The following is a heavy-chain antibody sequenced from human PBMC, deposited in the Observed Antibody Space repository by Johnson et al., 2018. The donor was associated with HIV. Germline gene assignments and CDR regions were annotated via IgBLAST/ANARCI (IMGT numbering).Heavy chain of an antibody. V-gene: IGHV3-33*06. D-gene: IGHD1-20*01. J-gene: IGHJ3*02. CDR3: AKDSMGYNWNQFEAFDI. CDR2: IWYDGSNK. CDR1: GFTFSSYG. Sequence: QVQLVESGGGVVQPGRSLRLSCAASGFTFSSYGMHWVRQVPGKGLDWVAVIWYDGSNKYYADSVKGRLTISRDNSKNTLYLQMNSLRAEDTAVYYCAKDSMGYNWNQFEAFDIWGQGTMVTVSS.